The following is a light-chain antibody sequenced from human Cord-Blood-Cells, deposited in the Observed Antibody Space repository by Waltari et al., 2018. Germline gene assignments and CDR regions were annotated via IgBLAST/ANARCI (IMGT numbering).Light chain of an antibody. V-gene: IGKV3-15*01. CDR2: GAS. CDR1: QSVSSN. CDR3: QQYNNWPPFT. J-gene: IGKJ3*01. Sequence: EIVITQSPATLSVSPGERPPLSCRASQSVSSNLAWYQQKPGQAPRLLIYGASTRATGIPARFSGSGSGTEFTLTISSLQSEDFAVYYCQQYNNWPPFTFGPGTKVDIK.